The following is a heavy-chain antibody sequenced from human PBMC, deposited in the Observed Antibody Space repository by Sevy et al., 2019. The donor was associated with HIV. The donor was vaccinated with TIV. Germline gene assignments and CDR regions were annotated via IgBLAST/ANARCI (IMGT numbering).Heavy chain of an antibody. Sequence: SGPTLVKPTQTLTLTCTFSGFSLSTSGVGVGWIRQPPGKALEWLALIYWNDDQRYSPSLKSRLTITKDTSKNQLVLTMTNMDPVDTATYYCAHRGGVHFYDSSGYYSRAEYFEHWGQGTLVTVSS. CDR1: GFSLSTSGVG. D-gene: IGHD3-22*01. V-gene: IGHV2-5*01. CDR3: AHRGGVHFYDSSGYYSRAEYFEH. J-gene: IGHJ1*01. CDR2: IYWNDDQ.